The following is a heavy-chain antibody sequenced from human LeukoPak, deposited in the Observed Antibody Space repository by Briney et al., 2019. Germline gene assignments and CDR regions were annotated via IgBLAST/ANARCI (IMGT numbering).Heavy chain of an antibody. D-gene: IGHD3-3*01. J-gene: IGHJ3*02. CDR2: IYYSGST. CDR1: GGSISSYY. CDR3: ARVPSYYDFWSGTRDAFDI. Sequence: SETLSLTCTVSGGSISSYYWSWIRQPPGKGLEWIGYIYYSGSTNYNPSLKSRVTISVDTSKNQFSLKLSSVTAADTAVYYCARVPSYYDFWSGTRDAFDIWGQGTMVTVSS. V-gene: IGHV4-59*12.